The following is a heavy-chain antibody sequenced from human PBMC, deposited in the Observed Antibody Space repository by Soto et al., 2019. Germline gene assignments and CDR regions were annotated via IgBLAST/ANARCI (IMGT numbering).Heavy chain of an antibody. CDR2: IAGNGGDI. CDR1: AFTFINYA. V-gene: IGHV3-23*01. Sequence: SLRLSCEVSAFTFINYAMAWVRQAPGKGLEWVSSIAGNGGDISYADSVKGRFTISRDNSKSTLFLQMDSLRAEDTAIYYCAKKYYGNYPFDHWGQGTLVTVSS. CDR3: AKKYYGNYPFDH. D-gene: IGHD1-7*01. J-gene: IGHJ4*02.